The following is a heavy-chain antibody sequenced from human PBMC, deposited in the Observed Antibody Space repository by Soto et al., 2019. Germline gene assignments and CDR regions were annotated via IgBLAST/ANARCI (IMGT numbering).Heavy chain of an antibody. V-gene: IGHV3-30*18. CDR3: AKEFHSWNYFDY. Sequence: PGGFLRLSCAASGFTFSSSGMHWVRQAPGKGLEWVAVISYDGSNKFYADSVKGRFTISRDNFRNTLYLQMNSLRAEDTAVYYCAKEFHSWNYFDYWGQGTLVTVSS. J-gene: IGHJ4*02. CDR2: ISYDGSNK. D-gene: IGHD1-20*01. CDR1: GFTFSSSG.